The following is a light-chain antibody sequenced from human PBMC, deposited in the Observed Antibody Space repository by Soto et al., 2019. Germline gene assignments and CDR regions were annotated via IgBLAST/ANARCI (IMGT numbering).Light chain of an antibody. V-gene: IGLV2-11*01. CDR2: DVS. CDR1: SSDVGDYNS. J-gene: IGLJ1*01. CDR3: CSYVGSYSYV. Sequence: QSALTQPRSVSGSPGQSVTVSCIGTSSDVGDYNSVSWHQQHPGKAPKLMIYDVSKRPSGVPDRFSGSKSGNTASLTISGLQAEDEADYYCCSYVGSYSYVFGIGTKVTVL.